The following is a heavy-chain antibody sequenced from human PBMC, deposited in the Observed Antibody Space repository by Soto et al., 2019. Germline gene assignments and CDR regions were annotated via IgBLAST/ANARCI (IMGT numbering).Heavy chain of an antibody. Sequence: QVQLQQWGAGLLKPSETLSLRCVVYGGSSSNYHWNWIRQPPGKGLEWFGEINHSGRPSYNPSFKTRVTITVDTSKNQISLTLSSVTAADTAVYFCARGLKPYGDYDAFDIWGRGTMVTVSS. J-gene: IGHJ3*02. CDR1: GGSSSNYH. CDR3: ARGLKPYGDYDAFDI. D-gene: IGHD4-17*01. V-gene: IGHV4-34*01. CDR2: INHSGRP.